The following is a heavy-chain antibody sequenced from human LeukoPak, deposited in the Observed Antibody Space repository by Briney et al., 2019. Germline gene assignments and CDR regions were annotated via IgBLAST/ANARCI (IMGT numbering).Heavy chain of an antibody. Sequence: GASVTVSFKASGYTFTNYGISWLRQAPGQGLEWMGWISVYNGNTNYTQKFQGRVTMTTDTSTTTAYMELRSLRSDDTAVYYCARVYCSSTSCYAVDYWGQGTLVTVSS. D-gene: IGHD2-2*01. CDR2: ISVYNGNT. CDR3: ARVYCSSTSCYAVDY. V-gene: IGHV1-18*01. J-gene: IGHJ4*02. CDR1: GYTFTNYG.